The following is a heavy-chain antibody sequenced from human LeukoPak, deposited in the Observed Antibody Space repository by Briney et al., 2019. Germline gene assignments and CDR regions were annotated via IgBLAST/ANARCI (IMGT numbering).Heavy chain of an antibody. Sequence: GGSLRLSCAASGFTVNSNYMSWVRQAPGKGLEWVSVIYSGGSTYYADSVKGRFTISRHNSKNTLYLQMNSLRAEDTAVYYCARAAGELLLGMDVWGQGTTVTVSS. CDR2: IYSGGST. V-gene: IGHV3-53*04. CDR1: GFTVNSNY. J-gene: IGHJ6*02. CDR3: ARAAGELLLGMDV. D-gene: IGHD3-10*01.